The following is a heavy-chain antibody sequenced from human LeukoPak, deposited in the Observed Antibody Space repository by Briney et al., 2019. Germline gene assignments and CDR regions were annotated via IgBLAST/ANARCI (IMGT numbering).Heavy chain of an antibody. CDR1: RYTFTSYE. D-gene: IGHD3-22*01. CDR2: INPNSGNT. CDR3: ARVIVPNWFDP. J-gene: IGHJ5*02. Sequence: ASVKVSCKASRYTFTSYEINWVRQATGQGLEWMGWINPNSGNTGYAQKFQGRVTMTRNTSISTAYMELSSLRSEDTAVYYCARVIVPNWFDPWGQGTLVTVSS. V-gene: IGHV1-8*01.